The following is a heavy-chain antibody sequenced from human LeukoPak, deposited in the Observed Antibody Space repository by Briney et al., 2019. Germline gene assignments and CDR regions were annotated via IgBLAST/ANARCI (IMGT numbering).Heavy chain of an antibody. Sequence: GGPLRLSCAASGFTFSSYAMHWVRQAPGKGLEWVAVISYDGSSKYYADSVKGRFTISRDNSKNTLYLQMNSLRAEDTAVYYCARVAAVAGTIDYWGQGTLVTVSS. D-gene: IGHD6-19*01. CDR1: GFTFSSYA. J-gene: IGHJ4*02. V-gene: IGHV3-30-3*01. CDR2: ISYDGSSK. CDR3: ARVAAVAGTIDY.